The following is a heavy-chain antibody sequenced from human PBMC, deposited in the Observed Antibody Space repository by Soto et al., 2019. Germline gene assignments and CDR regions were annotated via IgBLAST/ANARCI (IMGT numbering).Heavy chain of an antibody. CDR2: ISGSGGST. Sequence: PGGSLSLSCAASGFTFSSDAMSWVRQAPGKGLEWVSAISGSGGSTYYADSVKGRFTISRDNSKNTLYLQMNSLRAEDTAVYYCAKDTRVRRPPYDAFDIWGQGTMVTVSS. V-gene: IGHV3-23*01. D-gene: IGHD1-1*01. J-gene: IGHJ3*02. CDR1: GFTFSSDA. CDR3: AKDTRVRRPPYDAFDI.